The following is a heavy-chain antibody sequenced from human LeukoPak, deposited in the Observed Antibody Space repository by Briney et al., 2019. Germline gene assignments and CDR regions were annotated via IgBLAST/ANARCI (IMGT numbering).Heavy chain of an antibody. D-gene: IGHD3-3*01. V-gene: IGHV4-34*01. Sequence: NPSETLSLTCAVYGGSFSGYYWSWIRQPPGKGLEWIGEINHSGSTNYNLSLKSRVTISVDTSKNQFSLKLSSVTAADTAVYYCARDMEWWPHYYYYGMDVWGQGTTVTVSS. CDR2: INHSGST. J-gene: IGHJ6*02. CDR3: ARDMEWWPHYYYYGMDV. CDR1: GGSFSGYY.